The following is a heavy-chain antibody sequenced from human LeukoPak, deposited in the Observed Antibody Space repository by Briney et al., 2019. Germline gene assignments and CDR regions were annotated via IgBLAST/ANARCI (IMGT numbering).Heavy chain of an antibody. D-gene: IGHD6-13*01. CDR2: IGGSGSTI. V-gene: IGHV3-11*01. Sequence: PGGSLRLSCAASGFSVSDIYMSWVRQAPGKGLEWISYIGGSGSTISYADSVKGRFTISRGNAKNSLYLQMNSLRAEDTAVYYCARGESSWIRSYYFDYWGQGTLVTVSS. CDR1: GFSVSDIY. J-gene: IGHJ4*02. CDR3: ARGESSWIRSYYFDY.